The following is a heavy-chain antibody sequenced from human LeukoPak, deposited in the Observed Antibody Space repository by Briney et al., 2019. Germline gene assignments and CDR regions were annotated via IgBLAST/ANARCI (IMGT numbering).Heavy chain of an antibody. CDR2: IYTSGST. Sequence: SETLSLTCTVSGGSISSYYWSWIRQPAGKGLEWIGRIYTSGSTNYNPSLKSRVTMSVDTSKNQSSLKLSSVTAADTAVYYCARDLGVGATPASDYYFDYWGQGTLVTVSS. J-gene: IGHJ4*02. V-gene: IGHV4-4*07. CDR1: GGSISSYY. CDR3: ARDLGVGATPASDYYFDY. D-gene: IGHD1-26*01.